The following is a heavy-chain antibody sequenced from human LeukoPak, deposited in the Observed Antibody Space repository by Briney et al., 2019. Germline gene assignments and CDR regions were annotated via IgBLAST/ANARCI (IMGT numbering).Heavy chain of an antibody. J-gene: IGHJ4*02. D-gene: IGHD1-1*01. Sequence: GGSLRLSCTASGFIFNNAWMSWIRQAPGKGLEWVSYISSSGSTIYYADSVKGRFTISRDNAKNSLYLQMNSLRAEDTAVYYCARAERYNWNDAADYWGQGTLVTVSS. CDR3: ARAERYNWNDAADY. V-gene: IGHV3-11*01. CDR1: GFIFNNAW. CDR2: ISSSGSTI.